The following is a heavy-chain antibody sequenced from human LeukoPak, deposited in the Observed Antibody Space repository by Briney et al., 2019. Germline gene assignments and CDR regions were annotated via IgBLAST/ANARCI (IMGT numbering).Heavy chain of an antibody. D-gene: IGHD3-3*01. V-gene: IGHV3-66*02. Sequence: PGGSLRLSCAASGFTVSSNYMSWVRQAPGKGLEWVSVIYSGGSTYYADSVKGRFTISRDNSKNTLYLQMNSLRAEDTAVYYCARGPGGSITIFGVVIFRRFDPWGQGTLVTVSS. CDR1: GFTVSSNY. J-gene: IGHJ5*02. CDR3: ARGPGGSITIFGVVIFRRFDP. CDR2: IYSGGST.